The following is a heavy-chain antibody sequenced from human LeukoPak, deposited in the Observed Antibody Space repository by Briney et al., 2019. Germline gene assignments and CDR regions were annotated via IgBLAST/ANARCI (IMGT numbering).Heavy chain of an antibody. CDR3: ARDRSELSSGWYEDHNWFDP. CDR2: INHSGST. V-gene: IGHV4-34*01. Sequence: IPSETLSLTCAVYGGSFSGYYWSWIRQPPGKGLEWIGEINHSGSTNYNPSLKSRVTISVDTSKNQFSLKLSSVTAADTAVYYCARDRSELSSGWYEDHNWFDPWGQGTLVTVSS. CDR1: GGSFSGYY. D-gene: IGHD6-19*01. J-gene: IGHJ5*02.